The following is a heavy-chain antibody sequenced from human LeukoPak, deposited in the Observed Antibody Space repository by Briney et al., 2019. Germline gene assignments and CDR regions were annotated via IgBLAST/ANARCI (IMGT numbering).Heavy chain of an antibody. D-gene: IGHD3-22*01. J-gene: IGHJ4*02. CDR3: ARGRGYYYDSSGYSLGNY. CDR1: GFTFSDYY. V-gene: IGHV3-11*04. CDR2: ISSSGGTI. Sequence: PGGSLRLSCAASGFTFSDYYMSWIRQAPGKGLEWVSYISSSGGTIYYADSVKGRFTISRDNAKNSLYLQVNSLRAEDTAVYYCARGRGYYYDSSGYSLGNYWGQGTLVTVSS.